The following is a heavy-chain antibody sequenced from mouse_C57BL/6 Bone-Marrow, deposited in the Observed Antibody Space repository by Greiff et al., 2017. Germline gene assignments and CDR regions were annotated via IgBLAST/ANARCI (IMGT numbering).Heavy chain of an antibody. V-gene: IGHV1-72*01. CDR2: IDPNSGGT. CDR1: GYTFTSYC. D-gene: IGHD2-14*01. Sequence: QVQLQQPGAELVKPGASVKLSCKASGYTFTSYCMHWVKQRPGRGLEWIGRIDPNSGGTKYNEKFKGKATLTVDKPSSTAYMQLSSLTSEGSAVYYGARARYYRNDAFAYWGKGTLVTVSA. CDR3: ARARYYRNDAFAY. J-gene: IGHJ3*01.